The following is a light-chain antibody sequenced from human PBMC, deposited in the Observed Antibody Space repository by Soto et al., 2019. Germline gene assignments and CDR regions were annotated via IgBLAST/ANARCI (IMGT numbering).Light chain of an antibody. Sequence: EIVLTQSPGTLSLSPGERATLSCRASQSVSSSYLAWYQQKPGQAPRXXIYGASSRETGIQDRFSGSGSGTEFTLTISRLEPEDFAVYYCQQYGSSMGTFGPGTKVDIK. V-gene: IGKV3-20*01. CDR3: QQYGSSMGT. CDR1: QSVSSSY. J-gene: IGKJ3*01. CDR2: GAS.